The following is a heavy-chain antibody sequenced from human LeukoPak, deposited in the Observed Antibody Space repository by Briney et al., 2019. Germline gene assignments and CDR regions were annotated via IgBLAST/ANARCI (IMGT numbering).Heavy chain of an antibody. V-gene: IGHV3-53*01. CDR3: ARAYSKKSYQHPFDY. Sequence: PGGSLRLSCAASGFTVSSNYMSWVRQAPGKGLEWVSVIYSGGSTYYADSVKGRFTISRDNSKNTLYLQMNSLRAEDTAVYYCARAYSKKSYQHPFDYWGQGTLVTVSS. CDR2: IYSGGST. J-gene: IGHJ4*02. D-gene: IGHD3-16*02. CDR1: GFTVSSNY.